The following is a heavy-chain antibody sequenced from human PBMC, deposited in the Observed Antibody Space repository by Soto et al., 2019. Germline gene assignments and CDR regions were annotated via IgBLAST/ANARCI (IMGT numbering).Heavy chain of an antibody. V-gene: IGHV3-23*01. CDR3: GKVVSTARLYGMDV. CDR1: EFDFSNFA. D-gene: IGHD5-12*01. CDR2: ISSGSSNI. Sequence: AGGSLRLSCAASEFDFSNFAMNWVRQVPGKGLEWVAAISSGSSNIYYADSVKGRFTVSRDNSKNTLHLEMSGLKADDTAVYYCGKVVSTARLYGMDVWGQGTTVTVSS. J-gene: IGHJ6*02.